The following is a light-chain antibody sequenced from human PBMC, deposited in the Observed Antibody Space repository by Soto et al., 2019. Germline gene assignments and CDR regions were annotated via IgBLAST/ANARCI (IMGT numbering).Light chain of an antibody. Sequence: EIVLTQSPATLSLSPGERATLSCRASQSVSSYLAWYQQKPGQAPRLLIYDASNRATGIPARFSGSGSGTEFTLTISSLEPEDFAVYLCQQRSNWQVTFGGGTKVDIE. CDR1: QSVSSY. J-gene: IGKJ4*01. CDR3: QQRSNWQVT. V-gene: IGKV3-11*01. CDR2: DAS.